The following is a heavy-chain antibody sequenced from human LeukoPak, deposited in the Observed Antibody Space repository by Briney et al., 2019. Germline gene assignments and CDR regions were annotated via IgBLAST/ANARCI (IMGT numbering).Heavy chain of an antibody. CDR3: ASRTAVAGFDY. Sequence: PSETLSLTCAVYGGSFSGYYWSWIRQPPGKGLEWIGEINHSGSTNYNPSLKSRVTISVDTSKNQFSLKLSSVTAADTAVYSCASRTAVAGFDYWGRGTLVTVSS. D-gene: IGHD6-19*01. V-gene: IGHV4-34*01. CDR2: INHSGST. J-gene: IGHJ4*02. CDR1: GGSFSGYY.